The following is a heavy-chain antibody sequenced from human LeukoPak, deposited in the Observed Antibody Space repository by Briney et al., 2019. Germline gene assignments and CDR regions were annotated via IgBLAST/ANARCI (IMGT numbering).Heavy chain of an antibody. CDR1: GFTFSSYW. Sequence: GGSLRLSRAASGFTFSSYWMSWVRQAPGKGLEWVSYISHSGDATYYADSVKGRFTVSRDNAKNSLYLQMNGLRAEDTAVYFCATQDLVVVPAASHYFDYWGQGILVTVSS. CDR3: ATQDLVVVPAASHYFDY. J-gene: IGHJ4*02. CDR2: ISHSGDAT. V-gene: IGHV3-48*04. D-gene: IGHD2-15*01.